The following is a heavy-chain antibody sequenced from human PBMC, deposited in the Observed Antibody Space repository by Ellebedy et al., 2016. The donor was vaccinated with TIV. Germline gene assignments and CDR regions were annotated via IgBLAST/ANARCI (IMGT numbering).Heavy chain of an antibody. CDR1: GGSISSYY. CDR2: IYYSGST. D-gene: IGHD6-19*01. V-gene: IGHV4-59*01. Sequence: SETLSLXXTVSGGSISSYYWSWIRQPPGKGLEWIGYIYYSGSTNYNPSLKSRVTISVDTSKNQFSLKLSSVTAADTAVYYCARTSGWSTFDYWGQGTLVTVSS. J-gene: IGHJ4*02. CDR3: ARTSGWSTFDY.